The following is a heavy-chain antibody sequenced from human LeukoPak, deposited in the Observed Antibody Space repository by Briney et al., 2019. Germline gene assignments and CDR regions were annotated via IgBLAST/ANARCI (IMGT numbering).Heavy chain of an antibody. CDR1: RFSFNSYV. CDR2: ISATGDNT. V-gene: IGHV3-23*01. CDR3: AKVSGRIQIWPQPFGDGMDV. D-gene: IGHD5-18*01. J-gene: IGHJ6*02. Sequence: PGGSLRLSCAASRFSFNSYVMSWVRQAPGKGLECVSGISATGDNTYYADSVKGRFTISRDNSKNTLYQQMNSLRVEDTAVYYCAKVSGRIQIWPQPFGDGMDVWGQGTTVTVSS.